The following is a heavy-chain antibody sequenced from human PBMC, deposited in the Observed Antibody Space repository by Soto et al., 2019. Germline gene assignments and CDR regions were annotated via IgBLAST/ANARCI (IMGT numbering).Heavy chain of an antibody. D-gene: IGHD3-22*01. V-gene: IGHV4-38-2*01. CDR3: AKARLAYDSSGAYFDY. CDR1: GYSISSGYY. J-gene: IGHJ4*02. CDR2: IYHSGST. Sequence: SETLSLTCAVSGYSISSGYYWGWIRQPPGKGLEWIGSIYHSGSTYYNPSLKSRVTISVDTSKNQFSLKLSSETAADTAVYYCAKARLAYDSSGAYFDYWGQGTLVTVSS.